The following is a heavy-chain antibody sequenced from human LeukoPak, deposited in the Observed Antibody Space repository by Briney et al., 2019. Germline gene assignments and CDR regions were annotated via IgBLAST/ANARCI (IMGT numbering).Heavy chain of an antibody. V-gene: IGHV3-21*01. D-gene: IGHD3-22*01. CDR2: ISSSSSYI. CDR3: ASPRNYYDSSGYIFY. CDR1: GFTFSSYS. Sequence: GGSLRLSCAASGFTFSSYSMNWVRHAPGKGLEWVSSISSSSSYIYYADSVKGRFTISRDNAKNSLYLQMNSLRAEDTAVYYCASPRNYYDSSGYIFYWGQGTLVTVSS. J-gene: IGHJ4*02.